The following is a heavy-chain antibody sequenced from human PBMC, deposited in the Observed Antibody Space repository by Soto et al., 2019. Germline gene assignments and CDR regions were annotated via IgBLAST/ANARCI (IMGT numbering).Heavy chain of an antibody. CDR2: IYYSGST. J-gene: IGHJ4*02. D-gene: IGHD3-10*01. CDR3: AREDYYGSGSYYNSFDY. CDR1: GGCISSGGYY. V-gene: IGHV4-31*03. Sequence: ILSPRSSVAGGCISSGGYYWSWIRQHPGKGLEWIGYIYYSGSTYYNPSLKSRVTISVDTSKNQFSLKLSSVTAADTAVYYCAREDYYGSGSYYNSFDYWGQGTLVTVSS.